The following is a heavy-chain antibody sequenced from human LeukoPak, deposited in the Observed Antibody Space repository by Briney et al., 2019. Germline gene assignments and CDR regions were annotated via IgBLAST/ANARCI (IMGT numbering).Heavy chain of an antibody. V-gene: IGHV4-30-2*01. J-gene: IGHJ4*02. Sequence: SETLSLTCAVSGGSISSGGYSWSWIRQPPGKGLEWIGYIYHSGSTYYNPSLKSRVTISVDTSKNQFSLKLSSVTAADTAVYYCARGFVVRGVVNEFYFDYWGQGTLVTVSS. CDR2: IYHSGST. CDR1: GGSISSGGYS. D-gene: IGHD3-10*01. CDR3: ARGFVVRGVVNEFYFDY.